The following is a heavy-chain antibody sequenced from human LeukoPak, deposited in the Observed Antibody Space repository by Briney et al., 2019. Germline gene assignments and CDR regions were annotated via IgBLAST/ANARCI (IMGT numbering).Heavy chain of an antibody. Sequence: GGSLRLSCAASGFTFSSYSMNWVRQAPGKGLEWVSSISSSSSYIYYADSVKGRFTISRDNAKNSLYLQMNSLRAEDTAVYYCARDVPYCSGGSCLYYYYYYMDVSGKGTTVTVSS. J-gene: IGHJ6*03. V-gene: IGHV3-21*01. CDR3: ARDVPYCSGGSCLYYYYYYMDV. CDR1: GFTFSSYS. CDR2: ISSSSSYI. D-gene: IGHD2-15*01.